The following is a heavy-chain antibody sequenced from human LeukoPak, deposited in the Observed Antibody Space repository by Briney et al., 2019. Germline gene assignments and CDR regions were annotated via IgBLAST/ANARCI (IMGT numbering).Heavy chain of an antibody. CDR1: GGSVSSGTYY. Sequence: SETLSLTCTVSGGSVSSGTYYWSWIRQPPGKGLEWIGYIYYSGSTNYNPSLKSRVTISVDTSKNQFSLKLSSVTAADTAVYYCARDEGIAAAGHFDYWGQGTLDTVSS. J-gene: IGHJ4*02. CDR2: IYYSGST. V-gene: IGHV4-61*01. D-gene: IGHD6-13*01. CDR3: ARDEGIAAAGHFDY.